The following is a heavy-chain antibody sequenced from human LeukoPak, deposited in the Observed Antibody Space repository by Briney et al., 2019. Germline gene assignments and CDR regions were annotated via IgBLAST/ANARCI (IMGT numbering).Heavy chain of an antibody. Sequence: SVKVSCKASGGTFTSYAISWVRQAPGQELEWMGRIIPIFGTANYAQTFQGRVTITKDESTSTAYMELSSLRSEDTAGYYCARDRPLGYCSGGSCAGFDYWGQGTLVTVSS. CDR3: ARDRPLGYCSGGSCAGFDY. CDR2: IIPIFGTA. V-gene: IGHV1-69*05. J-gene: IGHJ4*02. CDR1: GGTFTSYA. D-gene: IGHD2-15*01.